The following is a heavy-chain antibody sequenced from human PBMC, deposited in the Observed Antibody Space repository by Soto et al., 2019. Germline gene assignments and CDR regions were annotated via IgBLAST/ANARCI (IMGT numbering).Heavy chain of an antibody. D-gene: IGHD3-3*01. CDR3: ASSRFLDVKSIKNFDY. J-gene: IGHJ4*02. CDR2: IYYSGST. CDR1: GGSISSSSYY. V-gene: IGHV4-39*01. Sequence: QLQLQESGPGLVKPSETLSLTCTVSGGSISSSSYYWGWIRQPPGKGLEWIGSIYYSGSTYYNPSLKSRVTISVDTSKHQFSLKLSSVTAADTAVYYCASSRFLDVKSIKNFDYWGQGTLVTVSS.